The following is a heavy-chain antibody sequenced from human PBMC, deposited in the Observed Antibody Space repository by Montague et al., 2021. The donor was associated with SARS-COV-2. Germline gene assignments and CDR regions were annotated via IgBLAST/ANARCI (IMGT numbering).Heavy chain of an antibody. Sequence: PALGKPTQTLTLTCTFSGFSLSTSGMCVSWIRQPPGKALEWLARIDWDDDKYYSTSLKTRLTISKDTSENQVVLTMTNMDPVDTATYYCARMTMSTAMDVWGQGTTVTVSS. CDR1: GFSLSTSGMC. V-gene: IGHV2-70*11. CDR3: ARMTMSTAMDV. D-gene: IGHD5/OR15-5a*01. CDR2: IDWDDDK. J-gene: IGHJ6*02.